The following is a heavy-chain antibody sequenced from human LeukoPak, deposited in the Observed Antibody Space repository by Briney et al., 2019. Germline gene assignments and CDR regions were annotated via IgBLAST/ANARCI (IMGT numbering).Heavy chain of an antibody. Sequence: VASVKVPCKASGGTFSSYAISWVRQAPGQGLEWMGGIIPIFGTANYAQKFQGRVTITTDESTSTAYMELSSLRSEDTVVYYCARPREPYDILTGYDYWGQGTLVTVSS. J-gene: IGHJ4*02. V-gene: IGHV1-69*05. CDR1: GGTFSSYA. CDR3: ARPREPYDILTGYDY. D-gene: IGHD3-9*01. CDR2: IIPIFGTA.